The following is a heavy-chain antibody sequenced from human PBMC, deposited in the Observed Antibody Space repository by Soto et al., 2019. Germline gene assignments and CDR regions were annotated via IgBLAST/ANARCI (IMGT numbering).Heavy chain of an antibody. D-gene: IGHD6-6*01. J-gene: IGHJ4*02. Sequence: EVQLVESGGGLVQPGGSLRLSCAASGFTFSSYSMNWVRQAPGKGLEWVSYISSSSSTIYYEDSVKGRSTISRDNAKNSLYLQMTSLRAEDTAVYYCARASIAVDYWGQGTLVTVSS. CDR1: GFTFSSYS. CDR3: ARASIAVDY. V-gene: IGHV3-48*01. CDR2: ISSSSSTI.